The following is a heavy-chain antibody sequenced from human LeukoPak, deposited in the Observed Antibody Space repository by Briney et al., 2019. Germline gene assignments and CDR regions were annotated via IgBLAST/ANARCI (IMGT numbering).Heavy chain of an antibody. CDR1: GFTFSNYA. CDR3: ARSRSGYYMDV. V-gene: IGHV3-23*01. Sequence: PGGSLRLSCAASGFTFSNYAMSWIRQAPGKGLERISSISVGGAKTYYADSVKGRFSISRDNSENSLYLQMNSLRAEDTAVYYCARSRSGYYMDVWGKGTTVTVSS. J-gene: IGHJ6*03. CDR2: ISVGGAKT. D-gene: IGHD3-10*01.